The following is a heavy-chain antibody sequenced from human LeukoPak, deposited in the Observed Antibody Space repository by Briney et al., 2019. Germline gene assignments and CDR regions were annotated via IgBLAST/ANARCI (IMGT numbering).Heavy chain of an antibody. CDR1: GGSISSYY. V-gene: IGHV4-4*07. J-gene: IGHJ3*02. CDR3: ALLWFGDREDAFDI. Sequence: PSETLSLTCTVSGGSISSYYWSRIRQPAGKGLEWIGRIYTSGSTNYNPSLKSRVTMSVDTSKNQFSLKLSSVTAADTAVYYCALLWFGDREDAFDIWGQGTMVTVSS. CDR2: IYTSGST. D-gene: IGHD3-10*01.